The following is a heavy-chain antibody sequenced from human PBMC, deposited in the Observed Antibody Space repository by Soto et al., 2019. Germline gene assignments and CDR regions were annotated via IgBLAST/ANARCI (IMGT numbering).Heavy chain of an antibody. CDR3: ARPPRDLWSGYSTYFDY. CDR1: GFPFSSYA. V-gene: IGHV3-30-3*01. J-gene: IGHJ4*02. CDR2: ISYDGSIT. D-gene: IGHD3-3*01. Sequence: GGSLRLSCEGSGFPFSSYAIHWVRQTPGKGLEWVAVISYDGSITYYSDSVKGRFTISRDTPTNTVCLQLNGLRGDDTAVYYCARPPRDLWSGYSTYFDYWGQGTLVTVSS.